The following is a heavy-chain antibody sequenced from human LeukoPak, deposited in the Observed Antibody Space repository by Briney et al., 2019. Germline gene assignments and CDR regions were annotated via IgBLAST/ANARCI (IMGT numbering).Heavy chain of an antibody. V-gene: IGHV4-4*07. CDR2: IYTSGST. J-gene: IGHJ5*02. D-gene: IGHD6-19*01. Sequence: SETLSLTCTVSGGSISSYYWSWIRQPAGKGLEWIGRIYTSGSTNYNPSLKSRVTMSVDTSKNQFSLKLSSVTAADTAVYYCARDSMSSGWPNWLDPWGQGTLVTVSS. CDR1: GGSISSYY. CDR3: ARDSMSSGWPNWLDP.